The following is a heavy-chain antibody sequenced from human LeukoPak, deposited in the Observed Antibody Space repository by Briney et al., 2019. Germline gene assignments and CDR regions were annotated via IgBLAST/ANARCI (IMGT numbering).Heavy chain of an antibody. CDR3: ARDSGVDYDSSGYLIAP. D-gene: IGHD3-22*01. CDR2: INPNSGGT. J-gene: IGHJ5*02. CDR1: GYTFTGYY. V-gene: IGHV1-2*02. Sequence: GASVKVSCKASGYTFTGYYMHWVRQAPGQGLEWVGWINPNSGGTNYAQKFQGRVTMTRDTSISTAYMELSRLRSDDTAVYYCARDSGVDYDSSGYLIAPWGQGTLVTVSS.